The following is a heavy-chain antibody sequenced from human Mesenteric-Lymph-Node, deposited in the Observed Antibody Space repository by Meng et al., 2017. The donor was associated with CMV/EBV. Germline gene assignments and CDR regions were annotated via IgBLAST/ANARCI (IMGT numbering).Heavy chain of an antibody. CDR2: MSNDGTNR. V-gene: IGHV3-30*04. CDR3: ARDPCGGTSCYGWFDS. D-gene: IGHD2-2*01. Sequence: GGSLRLSCVGPGFSFSSYVMHWVRQAPGKGLEWVAVMSNDGTNRYYADSVKGRFTISRDNSKNTLYLQLNSLRAEDTAVYYCARDPCGGTSCYGWFDSWGQGTLVTVSS. J-gene: IGHJ5*01. CDR1: GFSFSSYV.